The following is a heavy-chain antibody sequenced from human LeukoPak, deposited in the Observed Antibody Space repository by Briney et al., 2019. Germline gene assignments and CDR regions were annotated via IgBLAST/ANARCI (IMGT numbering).Heavy chain of an antibody. J-gene: IGHJ4*02. V-gene: IGHV4-38-2*02. Sequence: SETLSLTCTVSGYSISSGYYWGWIRQPPGKGLEWIGGIYHSGSTYYNPSLKSRVTISGDPSKNQFPLKLSSVTAADTAVYYCARDWRLAYCGGDCSDPIDYWGQGTLVTVSS. D-gene: IGHD2-21*02. CDR2: IYHSGST. CDR1: GYSISSGYY. CDR3: ARDWRLAYCGGDCSDPIDY.